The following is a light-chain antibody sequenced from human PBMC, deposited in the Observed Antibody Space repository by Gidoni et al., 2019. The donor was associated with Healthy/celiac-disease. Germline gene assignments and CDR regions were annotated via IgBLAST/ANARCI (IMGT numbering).Light chain of an antibody. CDR1: QSVLYSSNNKNY. J-gene: IGKJ2*01. Sequence: DIVFTQSPYSLAVSLGERATINCKSSQSVLYSSNNKNYLAWYQQKPGQPPKLLIYWASTRESGVPDRFSGSGSGTDFTLTISSLQAEDVAVYYCQQYYTTPYTFGQGTKLEIK. CDR3: QQYYTTPYT. V-gene: IGKV4-1*01. CDR2: WAS.